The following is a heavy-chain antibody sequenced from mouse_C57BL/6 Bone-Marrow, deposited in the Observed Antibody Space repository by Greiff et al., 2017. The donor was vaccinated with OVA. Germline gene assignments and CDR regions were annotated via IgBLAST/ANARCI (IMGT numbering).Heavy chain of an antibody. CDR1: GYSFTDYN. D-gene: IGHD1-1*01. CDR3: AKDYYGSSYWYFDV. V-gene: IGHV1-39*01. Sequence: EVKLMESGPELVKPGASVKISCKASGYSFTDYNMNWVKQSNGKSLEWIGVINHNYGPTSYNQKFKGKATLTVDQSSSTAYMQLNSLTSEDSAVYDCAKDYYGSSYWYFDVWGTGTTVTVSS. CDR2: INHNYGPT. J-gene: IGHJ1*03.